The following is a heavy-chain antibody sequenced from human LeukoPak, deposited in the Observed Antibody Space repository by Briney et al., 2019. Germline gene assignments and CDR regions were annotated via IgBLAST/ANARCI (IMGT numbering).Heavy chain of an antibody. J-gene: IGHJ4*02. CDR1: GFTFSSYA. CDR2: ISGSGGST. V-gene: IGHV3-23*01. Sequence: GGSLRLSCAASGFTFSSYAMSWVRQAPGKGLEWVSTISGSGGSTYYADSVKGRFTISRDNSNKTLYLQMNSLRAEDTAVYYCAKDLSRITIFGVVIEGSDYWGQGTLVTVSS. CDR3: AKDLSRITIFGVVIEGSDY. D-gene: IGHD3-3*01.